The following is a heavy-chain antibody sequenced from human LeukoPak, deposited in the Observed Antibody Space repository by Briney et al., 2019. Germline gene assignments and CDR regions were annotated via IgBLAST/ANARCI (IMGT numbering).Heavy chain of an antibody. CDR3: ARGPRADYETNWFDP. Sequence: SETLSLTCAVYGGSFSGYYWSWIRQPPGKGLEWIGEINHSGSTNYNPSLKSRVTISVDTSKNQFSLKLSSVTAADTAVYYCARGPRADYETNWFDPWSQGTLVTVSS. J-gene: IGHJ5*02. CDR2: INHSGST. D-gene: IGHD4-17*01. V-gene: IGHV4-34*01. CDR1: GGSFSGYY.